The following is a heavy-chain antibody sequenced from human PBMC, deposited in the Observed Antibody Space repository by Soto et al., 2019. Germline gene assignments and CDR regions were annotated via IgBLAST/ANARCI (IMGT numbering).Heavy chain of an antibody. D-gene: IGHD3-22*01. J-gene: IGHJ3*02. Sequence: GGSLRLSCAASGFTFSSYGMHWVRQAPGKGLEWVAVISYDGSNKYYADSVKGRFTISRDNSKNTLYLQMNSLRAEDTAVYYCAKLTDYYDSSGYYSSVATAFDIWGQGTMVTVPS. CDR2: ISYDGSNK. CDR1: GFTFSSYG. CDR3: AKLTDYYDSSGYYSSVATAFDI. V-gene: IGHV3-30*18.